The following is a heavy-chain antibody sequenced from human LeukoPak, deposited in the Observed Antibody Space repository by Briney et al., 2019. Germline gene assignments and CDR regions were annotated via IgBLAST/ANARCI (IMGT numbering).Heavy chain of an antibody. J-gene: IGHJ4*02. Sequence: GASVKVSCKASGYTFTSYAMHWVRQAPGQRLEWMGWINAGNGNTKYSQKFQGRVTITRDTSASTAYLELSSLRSEDTAVYYCARPTYGSGSPDYWGQGTLVTVSS. CDR2: INAGNGNT. CDR1: GYTFTSYA. CDR3: ARPTYGSGSPDY. D-gene: IGHD3-10*01. V-gene: IGHV1-3*01.